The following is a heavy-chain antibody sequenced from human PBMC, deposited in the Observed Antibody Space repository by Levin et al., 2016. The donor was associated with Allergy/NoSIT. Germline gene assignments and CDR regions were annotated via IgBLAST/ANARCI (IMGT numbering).Heavy chain of an antibody. V-gene: IGHV2-70*04. CDR1: GFSLSTSGMR. CDR2: IDWDDDK. J-gene: IGHJ5*02. CDR3: ARISHSGDWFDP. Sequence: SGPTLVKPTQTLTLTCTFSGFSLSTSGMRVSWIRQPPGKALEWLARIDWDDDKFYSTSLKTRLTISKDTSKNQVVLTMTNMDPVDTATYYCARISHSGDWFDPWGQGTLVTVSS. D-gene: IGHD2-21*01.